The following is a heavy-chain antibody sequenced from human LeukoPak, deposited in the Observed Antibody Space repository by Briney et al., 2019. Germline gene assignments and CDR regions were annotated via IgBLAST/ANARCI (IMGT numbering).Heavy chain of an antibody. Sequence: PGRSLRLSCAASGFTFSSYAMHWVRQAPGKGLEWVAVISYDGSNKYYADSVKGRFTISRDNSKNTLYLQMNNLRAEDTAVYYCARDRGGYDLLYYFDYWGQGTLVTVSS. D-gene: IGHD5-12*01. CDR3: ARDRGGYDLLYYFDY. CDR2: ISYDGSNK. V-gene: IGHV3-30*04. CDR1: GFTFSSYA. J-gene: IGHJ4*02.